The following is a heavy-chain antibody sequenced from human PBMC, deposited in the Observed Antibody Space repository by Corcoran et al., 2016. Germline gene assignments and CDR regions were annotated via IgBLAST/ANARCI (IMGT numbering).Heavy chain of an antibody. CDR3: ARIGYSSSSLDY. V-gene: IGHV3-7*01. Sequence: EVQLVESGGGSVQPGGSLRLSCAASGFTYSRYWMTWVRQAPGKGREWVANINQDGSQKYYVDSVKGRFTISRDNAKNSVFLQMNSLRADDTAFYYCARIGYSSSSLDYWGQGTLVTVSS. CDR2: INQDGSQK. D-gene: IGHD2-2*03. J-gene: IGHJ4*02. CDR1: GFTYSRYW.